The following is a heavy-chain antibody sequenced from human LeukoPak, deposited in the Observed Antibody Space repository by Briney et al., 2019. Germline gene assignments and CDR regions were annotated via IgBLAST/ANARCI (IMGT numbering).Heavy chain of an antibody. J-gene: IGHJ4*02. CDR3: ATAEGYCSSTSCLSFDY. V-gene: IGHV1-24*01. Sequence: ASVTVSCTVSGYTLTELSMHWVRQAPGKGLEWMGGFDPEDGETIYAQKFQGRVTMTEDTSTDTAYMELSSLRSEDTAVYYCATAEGYCSSTSCLSFDYWGQGTLVTVSS. CDR2: FDPEDGET. D-gene: IGHD2-2*01. CDR1: GYTLTELS.